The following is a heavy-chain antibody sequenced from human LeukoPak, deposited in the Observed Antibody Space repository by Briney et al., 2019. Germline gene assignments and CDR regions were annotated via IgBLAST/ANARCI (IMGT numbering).Heavy chain of an antibody. J-gene: IGHJ4*02. CDR1: GFTFDDYA. CDR2: ISWNSGSI. Sequence: GGSLRLSCAASGFTFDDYAMHWVRQAPGKGLEWVSGISWNSGSIGYADSVKGRFTISRDNAKNSLYLQMNSPRAEDAALYYCAKDRASSSQYEYFDYWGQGTLVTVSS. D-gene: IGHD6-13*01. CDR3: AKDRASSSQYEYFDY. V-gene: IGHV3-9*01.